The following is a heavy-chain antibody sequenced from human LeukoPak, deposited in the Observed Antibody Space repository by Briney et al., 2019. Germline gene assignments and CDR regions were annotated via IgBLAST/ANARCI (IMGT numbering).Heavy chain of an antibody. CDR1: GGSISSGSYY. CDR2: TYYSGST. V-gene: IGHV4-39*01. CDR3: ARHEDWRSADL. J-gene: IGHJ3*01. D-gene: IGHD2-8*02. Sequence: SETLSLTCTVSGGSISSGSYYWAWIRQPPGTGLEWIGTTYYSGSTYYNPSLKSRVTISVDTSKNQFSLKLSSVTAADTAVYYCARHEDWRSADLWGQGTMVTVSS.